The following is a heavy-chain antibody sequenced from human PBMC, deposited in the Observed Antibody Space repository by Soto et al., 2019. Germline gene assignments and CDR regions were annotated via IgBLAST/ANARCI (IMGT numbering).Heavy chain of an antibody. CDR2: IVAAGDYT. CDR3: AKGIEARLVDD. D-gene: IGHD6-6*01. CDR1: GFAFSSCA. Sequence: GGSLRLSCAASGFAFSSCAMGWVRQAPGKGLEWVSAIVAAGDYTYYGGSVKGRFTISRDNSKNTLYLQMNSLRVEDTAMYFCAKGIEARLVDDWGQGTLVTVSS. J-gene: IGHJ4*02. V-gene: IGHV3-23*01.